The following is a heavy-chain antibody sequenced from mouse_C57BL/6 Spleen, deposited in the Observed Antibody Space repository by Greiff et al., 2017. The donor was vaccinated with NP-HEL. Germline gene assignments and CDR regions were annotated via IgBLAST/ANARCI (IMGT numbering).Heavy chain of an antibody. V-gene: IGHV6-3*01. CDR2: IRLKSDNYAT. Sequence: EVKVVESGGGLVQPGGSMKLSCVASGFTFSNYWMNWVRQSPEKGLEWVAQIRLKSDNYATHYAESVKGRFTISRDDSKSSVYLQMNTLRAEDTGIYYCTGGTFDYWGQGTTLTVSS. CDR1: GFTFSNYW. J-gene: IGHJ2*01. D-gene: IGHD3-3*01. CDR3: TGGTFDY.